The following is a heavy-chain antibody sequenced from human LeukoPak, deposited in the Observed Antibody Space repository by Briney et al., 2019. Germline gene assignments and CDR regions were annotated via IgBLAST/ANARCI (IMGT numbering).Heavy chain of an antibody. D-gene: IGHD2-15*01. V-gene: IGHV1-18*01. CDR3: ARNKGYCSGGSCPRPREPAFDY. J-gene: IGHJ4*02. CDR1: GYTFTSYD. CDR2: ISAYNGNT. Sequence: ASVKVSCKASGYTFTSYDINWVRQATGQGLEWMGWISAYNGNTNYAQKLQGRVTMTTDTSTSTAYMELRSLRSDDTAVYYCARNKGYCSGGSCPRPREPAFDYWGQGTLVTVSS.